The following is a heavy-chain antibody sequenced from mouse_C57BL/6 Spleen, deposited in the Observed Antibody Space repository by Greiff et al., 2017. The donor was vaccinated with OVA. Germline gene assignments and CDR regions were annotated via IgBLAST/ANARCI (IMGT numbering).Heavy chain of an antibody. Sequence: EVQLQQSGPELVKPGASVKISCKASGYTFTDYYMNWVKQSHGKSLEWIGDINPNNGGTGYNQKFKGKATLTVDKSSSTAYMELRSLTSEDSAVYYCARLYYDYDWFAYWGQGTLVTVSA. CDR3: ARLYYDYDWFAY. CDR2: INPNNGGT. CDR1: GYTFTDYY. D-gene: IGHD2-4*01. J-gene: IGHJ3*01. V-gene: IGHV1-26*01.